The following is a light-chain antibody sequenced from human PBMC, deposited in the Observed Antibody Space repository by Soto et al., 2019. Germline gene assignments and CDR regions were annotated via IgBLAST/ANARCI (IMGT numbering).Light chain of an antibody. CDR1: QSISYF. J-gene: IGKJ4*01. V-gene: IGKV1-39*01. CDR3: QQGYRTPLS. CDR2: TAS. Sequence: DIQMTQSPSSLSASVGDRVTITCRASQSISYFLNWYQQKPGKAPTLLIYTASNLQDGVPSRFSGSGSGTDFTLTISSLEPEDFAIYYCQQGYRTPLSFGGGTKVEI.